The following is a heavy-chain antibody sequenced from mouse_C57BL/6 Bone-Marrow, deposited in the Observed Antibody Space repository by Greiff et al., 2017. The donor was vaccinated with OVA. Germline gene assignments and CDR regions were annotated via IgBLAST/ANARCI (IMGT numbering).Heavy chain of an antibody. CDR1: GYSFTSYY. CDR2: IYPGSGNT. D-gene: IGHD1-1*01. V-gene: IGHV1-66*01. CDR3: ARRGLFYFGY. J-gene: IGHJ2*01. Sequence: QVQLQQSGPELVKPGASVKISCKASGYSFTSYYIHWVKQRPGQGLEWIGWIYPGSGNTKYNEKFKGKATLTADTSSSTAYMQLSSLTSEDSAVYYCARRGLFYFGYWGQGTTLTVSS.